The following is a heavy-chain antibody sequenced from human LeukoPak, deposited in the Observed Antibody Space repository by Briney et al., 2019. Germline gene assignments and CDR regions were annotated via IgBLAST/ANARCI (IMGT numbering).Heavy chain of an antibody. CDR1: GFTFSSYW. V-gene: IGHV3-7*03. CDR2: IKQDGSEK. CDR3: ARAPRYYYGSGRDY. Sequence: GGSLRLSCAASGFTFSSYWMSWVRQAPGKGLEWVANIKQDGSEKYYVDSVKGRFTISRDNAKNSLYLQMNSLGAEDTAVYYCARAPRYYYGSGRDYWGQGTLVTVSS. J-gene: IGHJ4*02. D-gene: IGHD3-10*01.